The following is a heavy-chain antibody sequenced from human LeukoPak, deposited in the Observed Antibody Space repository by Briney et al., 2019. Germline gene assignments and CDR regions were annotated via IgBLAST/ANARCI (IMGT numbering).Heavy chain of an antibody. CDR3: ASYSSSSHSSNSQ. J-gene: IGHJ4*02. CDR1: GGTFSSYT. Sequence: SVKVSCKASGGTFSSYTISWVRQAPGQGLESMGRIIPILGIANYAQKFQGRVTITADKSTSTAYMELSSLRSEDTAVYYCASYSSSSHSSNSQWGQGTLVTVSS. CDR2: IIPILGIA. D-gene: IGHD6-6*01. V-gene: IGHV1-69*02.